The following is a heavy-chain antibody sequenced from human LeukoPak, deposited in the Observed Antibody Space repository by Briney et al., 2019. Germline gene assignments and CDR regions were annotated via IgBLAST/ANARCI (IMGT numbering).Heavy chain of an antibody. CDR1: GFTFSSYS. D-gene: IGHD2-2*01. V-gene: IGHV3-21*01. CDR2: ISSDSNYI. CDR3: ASRYCTSTNCYAFDI. J-gene: IGHJ3*02. Sequence: GGSLRLSCAASGFTFSSYSMNWVRQAPGKELEWVSSISSDSNYIFYADSVQGRFTISRDNAENSLFLQMNSLRAEDTAVYYCASRYCTSTNCYAFDIWGQGTMVTVSS.